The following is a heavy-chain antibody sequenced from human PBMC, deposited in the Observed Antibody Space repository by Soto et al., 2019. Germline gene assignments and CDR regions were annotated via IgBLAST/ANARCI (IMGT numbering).Heavy chain of an antibody. V-gene: IGHV1-3*01. J-gene: IGHJ3*01. D-gene: IGHD3-22*01. CDR1: GYTFTSDA. CDR3: ARAGAWGSNYDDAAFDA. CDR2: INVGTGYT. Sequence: VHLVQSGAEVKKPGASVKVSCRASGYTFTSDAMHWVRQAPGQGLEWLGWINVGTGYTTFSQKFHGRVSITRVTCASTAYMELSSLRSEDTAIHYCARAGAWGSNYDDAAFDAWGQGTKVTVSS.